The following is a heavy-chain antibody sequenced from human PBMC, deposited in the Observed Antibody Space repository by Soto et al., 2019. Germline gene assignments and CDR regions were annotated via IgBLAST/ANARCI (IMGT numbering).Heavy chain of an antibody. CDR1: GFTFRNYD. CDR2: ISAAGDP. V-gene: IGHV3-13*05. Sequence: EVQLVESGGGLVQPGGSLRLSCEASGFTFRNYDMHWVRQGTGKGLEWVSGISAAGDPDYADSVEGRFTISRENAQNSFFLQMNSIRGGDTAVYYCARNDRDFYGLDVCGQGTTVIVSS. CDR3: ARNDRDFYGLDV. J-gene: IGHJ6*02.